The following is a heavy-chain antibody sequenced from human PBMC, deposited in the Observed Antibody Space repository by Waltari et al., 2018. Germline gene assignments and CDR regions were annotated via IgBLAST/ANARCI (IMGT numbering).Heavy chain of an antibody. CDR2: IYYSGGT. V-gene: IGHV4-39*07. CDR3: ALLLSSGCTAY. J-gene: IGHJ4*02. CDR1: GGSISSSSYY. D-gene: IGHD6-19*01. Sequence: QLQLQESGPGLVKPSETLSLTCTVSGGSISSSSYYWGWIRQPPGKGLEWIGSIYYSGGTYYNPSLKRRVTISVDTSKNQFSLKLSSVTAADTAVYYCALLLSSGCTAYWGQGTLVTVSS.